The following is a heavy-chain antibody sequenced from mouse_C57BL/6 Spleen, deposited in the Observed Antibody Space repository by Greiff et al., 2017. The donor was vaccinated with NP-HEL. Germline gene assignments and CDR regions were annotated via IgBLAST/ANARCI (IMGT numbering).Heavy chain of an antibody. D-gene: IGHD2-5*01. J-gene: IGHJ2*01. CDR3: ARAYSNYFDY. CDR1: GFTFSSYA. CDR2: ISDGGSYT. V-gene: IGHV5-4*03. Sequence: EVMLVESGGGLVKPGGSLKLSCAASGFTFSSYAMSWVRQTPEKRLEWVATISDGGSYTYYPDNVKGRFTISRDNAKNNLYLQMSHLKSEDTAMYYCARAYSNYFDYWDQGTTLTVSS.